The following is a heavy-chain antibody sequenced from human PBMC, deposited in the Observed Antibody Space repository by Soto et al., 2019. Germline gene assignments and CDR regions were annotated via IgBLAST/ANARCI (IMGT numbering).Heavy chain of an antibody. J-gene: IGHJ6*02. D-gene: IGHD6-13*01. CDR2: ISYDGSNK. Sequence: PVGSLRLSCAASGFTFSSYGMHWVRRAPGKGLEWVAVISYDGSNKYYADSVKGRFTISRDNSKNTLYLQMNSLRAEDTAVYYCAKDSSSSWWGDYYYGMDVWGQGTTVTVSS. CDR1: GFTFSSYG. V-gene: IGHV3-30*18. CDR3: AKDSSSSWWGDYYYGMDV.